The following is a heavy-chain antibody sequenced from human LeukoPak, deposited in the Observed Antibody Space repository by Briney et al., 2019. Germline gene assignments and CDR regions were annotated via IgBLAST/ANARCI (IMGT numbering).Heavy chain of an antibody. V-gene: IGHV3-23*01. J-gene: IGHJ4*02. CDR2: ISGSGGTT. CDR3: AKDLPAGPLTMWGYFDY. CDR1: GFTFSSYA. D-gene: IGHD4/OR15-4a*01. Sequence: AGSLRLSCAASGFTFSSYAMNWVRQAPGKGLGWVSVISGSGGTTYYADSVKGRLTISRDNSKNTLFLQMNSLRAEDTALYYCAKDLPAGPLTMWGYFDYWGMGTLVTVSS.